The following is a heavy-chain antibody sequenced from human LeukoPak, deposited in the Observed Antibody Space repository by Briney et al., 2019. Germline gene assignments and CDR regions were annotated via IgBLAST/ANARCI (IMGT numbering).Heavy chain of an antibody. Sequence: ASVKVSCKASGYTFTSYAMHWVRQAPGQRLEWMGWINAGNGNTKYSQKLQGRVTITRDTSASTAYMELSSLRSEDTAVYYCARDIYRVVTANNYFDYWGQGTLVTVSS. V-gene: IGHV1-3*01. CDR1: GYTFTSYA. CDR3: ARDIYRVVTANNYFDY. D-gene: IGHD2-21*02. J-gene: IGHJ4*02. CDR2: INAGNGNT.